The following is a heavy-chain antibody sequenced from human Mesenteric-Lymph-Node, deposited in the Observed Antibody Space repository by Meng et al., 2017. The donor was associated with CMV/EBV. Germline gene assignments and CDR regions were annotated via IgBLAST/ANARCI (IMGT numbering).Heavy chain of an antibody. CDR2: ISYDGSNK. Sequence: GGSLRLSCAASGFTFSSYAMHWVRQAPGKGLEWVAVISYDGSNKYYADSVKGRFTISRDNSKNTLYLQMNGLRAEDTAVYYCAKDHQGLAATSGRLYWGQGTLVTVSS. D-gene: IGHD2-15*01. J-gene: IGHJ4*02. V-gene: IGHV3-30*04. CDR1: GFTFSSYA. CDR3: AKDHQGLAATSGRLY.